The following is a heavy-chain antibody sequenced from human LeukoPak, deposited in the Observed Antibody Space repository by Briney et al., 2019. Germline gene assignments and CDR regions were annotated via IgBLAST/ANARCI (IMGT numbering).Heavy chain of an antibody. CDR1: GYTFTSYG. V-gene: IGHV1-18*01. J-gene: IGHJ4*02. CDR2: ISAYNGNT. Sequence: GASVKVSCKASGYTFTSYGISWVRQAPGQGLEWMGWISAYNGNTNYAQKLQGRVTMTSDTSTSTAYMELRSLRSDDTAVYYCARGSGSYYKEPYDYWGQGTLVTVSS. D-gene: IGHD3-10*01. CDR3: ARGSGSYYKEPYDY.